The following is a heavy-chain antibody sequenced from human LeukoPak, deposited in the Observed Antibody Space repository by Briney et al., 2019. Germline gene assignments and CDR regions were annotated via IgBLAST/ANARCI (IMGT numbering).Heavy chain of an antibody. CDR2: MSFDVNNK. V-gene: IGHV3-30*04. Sequence: GGSLRLSCATSGFTFSSYAFHWVRQAPGKGLEWVATMSFDVNNKYYADSVRGRFTISRDNSKNTLYLQMNSLRAKDTAVYSCARGYCTSSSCYNDYWGQGTLVTVSS. CDR1: GFTFSSYA. CDR3: ARGYCTSSSCYNDY. D-gene: IGHD2-2*02. J-gene: IGHJ4*02.